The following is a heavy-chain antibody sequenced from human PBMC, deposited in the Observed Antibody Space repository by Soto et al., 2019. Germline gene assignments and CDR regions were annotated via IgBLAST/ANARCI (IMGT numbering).Heavy chain of an antibody. J-gene: IGHJ6*02. Sequence: SETLSLTCTVSGGSISSGGYYWGWIRQHPGKGLEWIGYIYYSGSTYYNPSLKSRVTISVDTSKNQFSLKLSSVTAADTAMYNCARDRAWGVVPAAIDGYYGMDVWGQGTTVTVSS. CDR2: IYYSGST. D-gene: IGHD2-2*01. V-gene: IGHV4-31*03. CDR1: GGSISSGGYY. CDR3: ARDRAWGVVPAAIDGYYGMDV.